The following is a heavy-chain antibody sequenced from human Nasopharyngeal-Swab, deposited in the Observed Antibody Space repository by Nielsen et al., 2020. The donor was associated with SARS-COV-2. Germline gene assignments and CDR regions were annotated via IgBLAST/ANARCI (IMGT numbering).Heavy chain of an antibody. D-gene: IGHD1-26*01. CDR2: IYTSGST. Sequence: SETLSLTCTVSGGSISSYYWSWIRQPAGKGLEWIGRIYTSGSTNYNTSLKSRVTMSVDTSKNQFSLKLSSVTAADTAVYYCAGGSFSGVAPDDTFDYWGQGTLVTVSS. CDR1: GGSISSYY. V-gene: IGHV4-4*07. CDR3: AGGSFSGVAPDDTFDY. J-gene: IGHJ4*02.